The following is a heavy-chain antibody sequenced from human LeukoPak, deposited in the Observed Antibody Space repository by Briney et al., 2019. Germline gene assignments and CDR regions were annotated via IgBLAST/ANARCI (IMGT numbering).Heavy chain of an antibody. CDR2: MNPNSGNT. Sequence: ASVKVSCKASGYTFTSYDINWVRQATGQGLEWMGWMNPNSGNTGYAQKFQGRVTMTRNTSISTAYVELSSLRSEDTAVYYCARVTLRYFDWPLVMSYYYYGMDVWGQGTTVTVSS. CDR1: GYTFTSYD. V-gene: IGHV1-8*01. D-gene: IGHD3-9*01. CDR3: ARVTLRYFDWPLVMSYYYYGMDV. J-gene: IGHJ6*02.